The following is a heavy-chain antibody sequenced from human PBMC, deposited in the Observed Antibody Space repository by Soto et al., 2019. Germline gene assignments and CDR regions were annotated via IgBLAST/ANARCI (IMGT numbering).Heavy chain of an antibody. Sequence: SETLSLTCAVYGGSFSGYYWSWIRQPPGKGLEWIGEINHSGSTNYNPSLKSRVTISVDTSKNQFSLKLSSVTAADTAVYYCAIACGGGSCHKDDAFDIWGQGTMVTVSS. D-gene: IGHD2-15*01. V-gene: IGHV4-34*01. CDR3: AIACGGGSCHKDDAFDI. J-gene: IGHJ3*02. CDR2: INHSGST. CDR1: GGSFSGYY.